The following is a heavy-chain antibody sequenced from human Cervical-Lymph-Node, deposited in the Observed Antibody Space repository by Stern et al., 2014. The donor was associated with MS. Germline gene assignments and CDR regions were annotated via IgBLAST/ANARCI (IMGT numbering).Heavy chain of an antibody. J-gene: IGHJ6*02. V-gene: IGHV1-46*03. D-gene: IGHD6-19*01. CDR3: ARLAVAGTYYYNGMDV. CDR1: GYTFTSYY. CDR2: INPSGGST. Sequence: QVQLVESGAEVKKPGASVKVSCKASGYTFTSYYMHWVRQAPGQGLEWMAIINPSGGSTSSEQKFQGCTTMTRDTYTSTVYMELSSLRSEDAAVYYCARLAVAGTYYYNGMDVWGQGTTVTVSS.